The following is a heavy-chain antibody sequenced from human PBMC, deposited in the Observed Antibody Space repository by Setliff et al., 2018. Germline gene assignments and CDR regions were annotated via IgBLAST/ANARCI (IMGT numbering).Heavy chain of an antibody. V-gene: IGHV1-69*05. CDR1: GGTFSSYA. D-gene: IGHD4-17*01. Sequence: SVKVSCKASGGTFSSYAISWVRQAPGQGLEWMGGIIPIFGTANYAQKFQGRVTITTDESTSTAYMELSSLRSEDTAVYYCARDLTQSHDYGGNSDSPWGQGTPVTVSS. J-gene: IGHJ5*02. CDR2: IIPIFGTA. CDR3: ARDLTQSHDYGGNSDSP.